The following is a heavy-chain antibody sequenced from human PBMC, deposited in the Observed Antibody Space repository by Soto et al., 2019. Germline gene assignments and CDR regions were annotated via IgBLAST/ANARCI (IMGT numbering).Heavy chain of an antibody. Sequence: ASVKVSCKASGYTFTSYDINWVRQATGQGLEWMGWMNPNSGNTGYAQKFQGRVTMTRNNSISTAYMELSSLRSEDTAVYYCARDYDFWSGYPRPGWFDPWGQGTLVTVSS. J-gene: IGHJ5*02. CDR2: MNPNSGNT. V-gene: IGHV1-8*01. CDR1: GYTFTSYD. CDR3: ARDYDFWSGYPRPGWFDP. D-gene: IGHD3-3*01.